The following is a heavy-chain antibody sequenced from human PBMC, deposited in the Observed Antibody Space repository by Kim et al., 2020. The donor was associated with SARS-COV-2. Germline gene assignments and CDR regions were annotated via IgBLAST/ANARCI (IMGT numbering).Heavy chain of an antibody. CDR1: GYTFTSYA. V-gene: IGHV1-3*01. D-gene: IGHD2-15*01. CDR3: ARDRVVAATPNWFDP. Sequence: AAVKVSCKASGYTFTSYAMHWVRQAPGQRLEWMGWINAGNGNTKYSQKFQGRVTITRDTSAGTAYMELSSLRSEDTAVYYCARDRVVAATPNWFDPWGQGTLVTVSS. J-gene: IGHJ5*02. CDR2: INAGNGNT.